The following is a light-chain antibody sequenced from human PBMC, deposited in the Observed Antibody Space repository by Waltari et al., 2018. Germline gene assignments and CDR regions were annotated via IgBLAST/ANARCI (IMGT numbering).Light chain of an antibody. V-gene: IGKV1-5*03. CDR3: QHYNSFSRT. J-gene: IGKJ1*01. Sequence: DFQMTQSPATLSASVGDRVIITCRASQNIFSWLAWYQQKPGKAPKLLIYKASHLESGVPSRFSGRGFGTEFTLTINSLQPDDFATYYCQHYNSFSRTFGQGTKVDIK. CDR2: KAS. CDR1: QNIFSW.